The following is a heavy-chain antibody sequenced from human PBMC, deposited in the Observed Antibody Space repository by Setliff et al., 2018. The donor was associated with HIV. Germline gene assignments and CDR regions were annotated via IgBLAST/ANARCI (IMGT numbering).Heavy chain of an antibody. CDR2: INQDGSQI. V-gene: IGHV3-7*01. J-gene: IGHJ3*02. CDR3: VRDKWLVPDTFDI. Sequence: GGSLRLSCAASGFTFSRHWMSWVRQAPGKGLEWVANINQDGSQIYYVGSVKGRFAISRDNSKNSLYLQMNRLRAEDTAVYFCVRDKWLVPDTFDIWGQGTMVTVSS. CDR1: GFTFSRHW. D-gene: IGHD6-19*01.